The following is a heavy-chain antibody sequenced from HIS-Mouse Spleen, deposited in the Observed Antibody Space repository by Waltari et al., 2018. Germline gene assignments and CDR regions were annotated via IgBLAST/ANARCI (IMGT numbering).Heavy chain of an antibody. CDR1: GFTLGDYA. CDR2: IRSKAYGGTT. D-gene: IGHD3-22*01. V-gene: IGHV3-49*03. Sequence: EVQLVESGGGLVQPGRSLRLSCTASGFTLGDYAMSWFRQAPGKGLEWVGFIRSKAYGGTTEYAASVKGRFTISRDDSKSIAYLQMNSLKTEDKAVYYCTRDRRTMIVVRGAFDIWGQGTMVTVSS. J-gene: IGHJ3*02. CDR3: TRDRRTMIVVRGAFDI.